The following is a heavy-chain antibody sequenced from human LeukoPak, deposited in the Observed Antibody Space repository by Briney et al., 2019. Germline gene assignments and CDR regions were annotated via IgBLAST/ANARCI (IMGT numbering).Heavy chain of an antibody. D-gene: IGHD5-12*01. Sequence: GGSLRLSCAASGSTLSGAAMHWVRQPSGKGLEWLGRIRSKADSYTTAYAASVKGRFTVSRDDSKNTAYLQMNSLKTEDTAMYYCRAEVAGDYFDLWGRGTLVTVSS. CDR3: RAEVAGDYFDL. J-gene: IGHJ2*01. V-gene: IGHV3-73*01. CDR2: IRSKADSYTT. CDR1: GSTLSGAA.